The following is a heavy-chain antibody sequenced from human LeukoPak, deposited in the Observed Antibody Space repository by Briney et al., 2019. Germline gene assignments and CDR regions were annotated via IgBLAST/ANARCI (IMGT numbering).Heavy chain of an antibody. V-gene: IGHV4-34*01. CDR1: GGSFSGYY. Sequence: SETLSLTCAVYGGSFSGYYWSWIRQPPGKGLEWIGEINHSGSTNYNPSLKSRVTISVDTSKNQFPLKLSSVTAADTAVYYCARLAGYGGLAWFDPWGQGTLVTVSS. CDR2: INHSGST. CDR3: ARLAGYGGLAWFDP. D-gene: IGHD5-12*01. J-gene: IGHJ5*02.